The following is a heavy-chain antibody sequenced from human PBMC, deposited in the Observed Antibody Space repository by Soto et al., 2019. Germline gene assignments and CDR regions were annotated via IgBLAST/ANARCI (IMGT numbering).Heavy chain of an antibody. J-gene: IGHJ4*02. D-gene: IGHD1-26*01. V-gene: IGHV3-30-3*01. CDR2: ISENGDRQ. CDR1: GLTFSSSS. CDR3: ARRLAPSVSALGY. Sequence: PGGSLRLSCTVSGLTFSSSSVRWVRQAPGKGLEWVAVISENGDRQYSTDSVRGRFLVSRDTFNNTIYLQMNSLRPEDTGEYFCARRLAPSVSALGYWGQGALVTVSS.